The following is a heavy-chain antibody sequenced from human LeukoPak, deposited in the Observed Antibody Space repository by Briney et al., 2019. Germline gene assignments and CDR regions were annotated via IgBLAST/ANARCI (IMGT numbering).Heavy chain of an antibody. CDR3: ARARITGTTLRFDY. CDR2: MNPNSGNT. D-gene: IGHD1-7*01. CDR1: GYTFTSYG. Sequence: ASVKVSCKASGYTFTSYGISWVRQAPGQGLEWMGWMNPNSGNTGYAQKFQGRVTMTRNTSISTAYMELSSLRSEDTAVYYCARARITGTTLRFDYWGQGTLVTVSS. V-gene: IGHV1-8*02. J-gene: IGHJ4*02.